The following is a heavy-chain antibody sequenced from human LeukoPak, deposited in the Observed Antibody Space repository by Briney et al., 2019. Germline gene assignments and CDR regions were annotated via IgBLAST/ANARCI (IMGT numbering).Heavy chain of an antibody. J-gene: IGHJ4*02. CDR3: ASSRAVAGLPQDY. CDR1: GFTFSSYS. Sequence: PGGSLRLSCAASGFTFSSYSMNWVRQAPGKGLEWVSSISSSSSYIYYADSVKGRFTISRDNAKNSLYLQMNSLRAEDTAVYYCASSRAVAGLPQDYWGQGTLVTVSS. D-gene: IGHD6-19*01. V-gene: IGHV3-21*01. CDR2: ISSSSSYI.